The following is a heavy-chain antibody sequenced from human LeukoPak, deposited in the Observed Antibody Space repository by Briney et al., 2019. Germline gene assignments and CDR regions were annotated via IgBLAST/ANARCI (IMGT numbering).Heavy chain of an antibody. CDR1: GFTFSNYG. Sequence: GRSLRLSCVASGFTFSNYGMHWVRQAPGMGLEWVAVIWYDGSNKNYRDSVRGRFTISRDNFKNTLYLEMNSLRAEDTAVYYCATARNNYDYSGFSALDYWGRGTLVTVSS. V-gene: IGHV3-33*01. CDR3: ATARNNYDYSGFSALDY. CDR2: IWYDGSNK. D-gene: IGHD3-22*01. J-gene: IGHJ4*02.